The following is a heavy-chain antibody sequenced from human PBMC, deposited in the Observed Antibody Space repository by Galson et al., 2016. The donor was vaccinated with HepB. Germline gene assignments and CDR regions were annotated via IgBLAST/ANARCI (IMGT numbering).Heavy chain of an antibody. J-gene: IGHJ4*02. D-gene: IGHD3-10*01. V-gene: IGHV3-11*04. CDR3: ARDLKADVYQMLWVGGY. CDR2: IASSGSTI. Sequence: SLRLSCAASGFTFSDYYMSWIRQAPGKGLEWVSYIASSGSTIYYADSVKGRFTISRDNAKNSLFLQMNSLRAEDTAVYYCARDLKADVYQMLWVGGYWDQGTLVTVSS. CDR1: GFTFSDYY.